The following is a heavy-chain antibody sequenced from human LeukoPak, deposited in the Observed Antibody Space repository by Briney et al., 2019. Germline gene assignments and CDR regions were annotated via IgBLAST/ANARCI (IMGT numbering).Heavy chain of an antibody. D-gene: IGHD5-24*01. CDR2: IYYSGST. Sequence: SHTLSLTCTVSGGSISSGGYYWSWIRQHPGKGLEWIGYIYYSGSTYYNPSLKSRVTISVDTSKNQFSLKLSSVTAADTAVYYCAREPRDGYNYHPHFDYWGQGTLVTVSS. CDR3: AREPRDGYNYHPHFDY. J-gene: IGHJ4*02. CDR1: GGSISSGGYY. V-gene: IGHV4-31*03.